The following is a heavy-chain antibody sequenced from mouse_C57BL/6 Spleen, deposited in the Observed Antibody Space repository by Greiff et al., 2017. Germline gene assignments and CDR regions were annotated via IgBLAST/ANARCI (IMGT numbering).Heavy chain of an antibody. CDR1: GYTFTDYE. J-gene: IGHJ4*01. Sequence: QVQLQQSGAELVRPGASVTLSCKASGYTFTDYEMHWVKQTPVHGLEWIGAIDPETGGTAYNQKFKGKAILTADKSSSTAYMELRSLTSEDSAVYYCTRFLGVVDYAMDYWGQGTSVTVSS. D-gene: IGHD1-1*01. V-gene: IGHV1-15*01. CDR2: IDPETGGT. CDR3: TRFLGVVDYAMDY.